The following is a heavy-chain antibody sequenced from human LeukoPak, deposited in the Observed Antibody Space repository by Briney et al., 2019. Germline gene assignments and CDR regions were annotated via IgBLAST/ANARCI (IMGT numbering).Heavy chain of an antibody. CDR1: GFTFSGYW. J-gene: IGHJ4*02. CDR2: INSDGYST. CDR3: VRLVAVPDAYFDY. Sequence: GGSLRLSCAASGFTFSGYWMHWVRQAPGKGLVWVSRINSDGYSTAYADSVKGRFTISRDNAKNTLYLQMNSLRAEDTAVYYCVRLVAVPDAYFDYWGQGALVTVSS. D-gene: IGHD2-2*01. V-gene: IGHV3-74*01.